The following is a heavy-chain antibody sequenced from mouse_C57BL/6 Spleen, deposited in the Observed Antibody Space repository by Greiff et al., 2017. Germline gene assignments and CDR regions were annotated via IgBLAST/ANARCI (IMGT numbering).Heavy chain of an antibody. CDR2: IYPGDGDT. CDR1: GYAFSSSW. J-gene: IGHJ2*01. Sequence: VQLQQSGPELVKPGASVKISCKASGYAFSSSWMNWVKQRPGKGLEWIGRIYPGDGDTNYNGKFKGKATLTADKSSSTAYMQLSSLTSEDSAVYFCAEGGYGNFFDYWGQGTTLTVSS. D-gene: IGHD2-10*02. V-gene: IGHV1-82*01. CDR3: AEGGYGNFFDY.